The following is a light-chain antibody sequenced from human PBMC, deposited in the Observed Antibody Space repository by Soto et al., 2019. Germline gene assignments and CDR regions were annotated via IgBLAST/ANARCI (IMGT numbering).Light chain of an antibody. Sequence: IVMTQAPATLSVSPGERATLSCRASQSISSNLAWYHQKPGQAPRLLIYGASTRATGIPARFSGSGSGTEFTLTISSLQSEDFAVYYCLQYNNWPPWTFGQGTKVEI. CDR2: GAS. CDR1: QSISSN. J-gene: IGKJ1*01. V-gene: IGKV3-15*01. CDR3: LQYNNWPPWT.